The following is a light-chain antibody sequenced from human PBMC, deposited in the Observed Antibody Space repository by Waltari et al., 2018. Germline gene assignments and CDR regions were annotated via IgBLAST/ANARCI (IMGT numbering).Light chain of an antibody. J-gene: IGLJ2*01. Sequence: SYVLTQPPSVSVAPGQTARITCGGDRIGRKSVHWYQQKPGQAPVLVVFEDSDRPSGISERFSGSISGPTATLTISRVEAGDEADYYYQVWESSVVFGGGTKLTVL. V-gene: IGLV3-21*02. CDR1: RIGRKS. CDR3: QVWESSVV. CDR2: EDS.